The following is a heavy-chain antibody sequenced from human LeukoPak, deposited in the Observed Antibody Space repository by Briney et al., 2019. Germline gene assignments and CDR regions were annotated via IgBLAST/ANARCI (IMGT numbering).Heavy chain of an antibody. J-gene: IGHJ3*02. V-gene: IGHV3-48*03. CDR3: ARSYGDHDHDAFDI. CDR2: ISSSGSTI. CDR1: GFTFSSYE. Sequence: GGSLRLSCAASGFTFSSYEMNWVRQAPGKGLEWVSYISSSGSTIYYADSVKGRFTISRDNAKNSLYLQMNSLRAEDTAVYYCARSYGDHDHDAFDIWGQGSMVTVSS. D-gene: IGHD4-17*01.